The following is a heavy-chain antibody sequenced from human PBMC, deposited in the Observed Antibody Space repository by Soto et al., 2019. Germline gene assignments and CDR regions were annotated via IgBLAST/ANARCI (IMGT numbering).Heavy chain of an antibody. V-gene: IGHV4-59*08. CDR2: IYYSGST. Sequence: SETLSLTCTVSGGSISSYYWSWIRQPPGKGLEWIGYIYYSGSTNYNPSLKSRVTISVDTSKNQFSLKLSSVTAADTAVYYCARLGRRAGPDDWSGYYLFDYWGQGTLVTVSS. J-gene: IGHJ4*02. D-gene: IGHD3-3*01. CDR1: GGSISSYY. CDR3: ARLGRRAGPDDWSGYYLFDY.